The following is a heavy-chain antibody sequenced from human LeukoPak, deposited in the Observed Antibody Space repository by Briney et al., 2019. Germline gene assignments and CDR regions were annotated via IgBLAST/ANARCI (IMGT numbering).Heavy chain of an antibody. Sequence: PGGSLRLSCAASGFTFNDYGMHWVRQAPGKWLEWVGFTRHDDSDKQYGDSVKGRFTISRDNSRNTLYLQMNSLRPEDTAVYFCAKDMHSGWCNWFDPWGQGTLVTVSS. CDR2: TRHDDSDK. V-gene: IGHV3-30*02. J-gene: IGHJ5*02. CDR3: AKDMHSGWCNWFDP. CDR1: GFTFNDYG. D-gene: IGHD6-19*01.